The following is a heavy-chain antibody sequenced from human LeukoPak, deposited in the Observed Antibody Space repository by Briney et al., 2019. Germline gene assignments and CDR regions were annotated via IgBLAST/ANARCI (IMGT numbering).Heavy chain of an antibody. J-gene: IGHJ6*02. V-gene: IGHV3-9*01. CDR1: GFTFDDYA. CDR2: ICWNSGSI. D-gene: IGHD4-17*01. CDR3: AKDIDYGDRDYYYYYGMDV. Sequence: GGSLRLSCAASGFTFDDYAMHWVRQAPGKGLEWVSGICWNSGSIGYADSVKGRFTISRDNAKNSPYLQMNSLRAEDTALYYCAKDIDYGDRDYYYYYGMDVWGQGTTVTVSS.